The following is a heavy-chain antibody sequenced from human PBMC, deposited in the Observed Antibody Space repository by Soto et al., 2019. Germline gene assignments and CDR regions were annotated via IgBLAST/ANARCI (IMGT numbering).Heavy chain of an antibody. Sequence: GGSLRLSCAASGFTFSSYAMSWVRQAPGKGLEWVSAISGSGGSTYYADSVKGRFTISRDNSKNTLYLQMNSLRAEDTAVYYCAKGSGSYYFLNLFVDYWGQGTLVTVSS. CDR3: AKGSGSYYFLNLFVDY. CDR2: ISGSGGST. J-gene: IGHJ4*02. CDR1: GFTFSSYA. V-gene: IGHV3-23*01. D-gene: IGHD1-26*01.